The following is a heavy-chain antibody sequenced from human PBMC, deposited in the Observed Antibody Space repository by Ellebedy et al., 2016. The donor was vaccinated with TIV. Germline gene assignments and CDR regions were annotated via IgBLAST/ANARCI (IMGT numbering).Heavy chain of an antibody. J-gene: IGHJ6*02. CDR1: GGSISSSSYY. Sequence: SETLSLTCTVSGGSISSSSYYWGWIRQPPGKGLEWIGSIYYSGSTYYNQSLKSRVTISVDTSQNQFSLKLSSVTAADTAVYYCAREVPDYYYGMDVWGQGTTVTVSS. CDR3: AREVPDYYYGMDV. CDR2: IYYSGST. V-gene: IGHV4-39*07.